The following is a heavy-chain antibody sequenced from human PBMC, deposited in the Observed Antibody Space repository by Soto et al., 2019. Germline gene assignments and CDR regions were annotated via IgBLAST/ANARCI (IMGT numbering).Heavy chain of an antibody. CDR2: LYSDGRT. J-gene: IGHJ4*02. D-gene: IGHD3-16*01. Sequence: DVQLVETGGGLIQPGGSLRLSCAASGFIVSSSYMSWVRQDPGKGLEWVSVLYSDGRTYYADSVKGRFTISRDNSKNTVYLEMHSLTAEDTALYFCAKGRSFLITSYATTFDYWGLGLLVTVSS. CDR1: GFIVSSSY. V-gene: IGHV3-53*02. CDR3: AKGRSFLITSYATTFDY.